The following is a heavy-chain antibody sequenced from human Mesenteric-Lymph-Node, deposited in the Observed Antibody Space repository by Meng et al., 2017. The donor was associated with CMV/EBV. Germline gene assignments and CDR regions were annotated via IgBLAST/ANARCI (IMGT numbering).Heavy chain of an antibody. CDR1: GGTFSSYA. Sequence: SVKVSCKASGGTFSSYAISWVRQAPGQGLEWMGGIIPILGIANYAQKFQGRVTITADKSTSTAYMELSSLRSEDTAVYYCARVEDIVVVPAAIGPPKYYYYGMDVWGQGTTVTVSS. CDR2: IIPILGIA. J-gene: IGHJ6*02. D-gene: IGHD2-2*01. CDR3: ARVEDIVVVPAAIGPPKYYYYGMDV. V-gene: IGHV1-69*10.